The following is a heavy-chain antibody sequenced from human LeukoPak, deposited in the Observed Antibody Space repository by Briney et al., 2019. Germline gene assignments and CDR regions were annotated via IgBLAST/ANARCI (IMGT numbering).Heavy chain of an antibody. V-gene: IGHV4-38-2*02. J-gene: IGHJ5*02. D-gene: IGHD2-2*02. CDR2: IYHSGST. CDR3: ARALSYCSSTSCYSNWFDP. CDR1: GYSISSGYY. Sequence: SETLSLTCTVSGYSISSGYYWGWIRQPPGRGLEWIGSIYHSGSTYYNPSLKSRVTISVDTSKNQFSLKLSSVTAADTAVYYCARALSYCSSTSCYSNWFDPWGQGTLVTVSS.